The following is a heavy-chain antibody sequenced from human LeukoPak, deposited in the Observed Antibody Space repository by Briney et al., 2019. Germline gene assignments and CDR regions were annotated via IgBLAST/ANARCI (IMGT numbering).Heavy chain of an antibody. CDR2: ISGSGGST. V-gene: IGHV3-23*01. CDR3: AKDRDYGSGSYCIDY. J-gene: IGHJ4*02. CDR1: GFTFSSYG. Sequence: GGTLRLSCAASGFTFSSYGMSWVRQTPGKGLEWVSGISGSGGSTYYADSVKGRFTISRDNSKNTLYLQMNSLRAEDTAVYYCAKDRDYGSGSYCIDYWGQGTLVTVSS. D-gene: IGHD3-10*01.